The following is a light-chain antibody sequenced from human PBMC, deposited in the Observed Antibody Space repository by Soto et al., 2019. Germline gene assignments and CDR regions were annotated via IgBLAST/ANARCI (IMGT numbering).Light chain of an antibody. CDR2: GAF. J-gene: IGKJ4*01. CDR1: QSIRGY. CDR3: QQTFKTPLT. Sequence: DIQMTQSPSAQPASVGDRVTITCRASQSIRGYLTWFAQTPGKAPKLLIHGAFRLRSGVPSLFSGSGAGTDFTLTISSLKHEDVSTVSCQQTFKTPLTFRGGTKVDIK. V-gene: IGKV1-39*01.